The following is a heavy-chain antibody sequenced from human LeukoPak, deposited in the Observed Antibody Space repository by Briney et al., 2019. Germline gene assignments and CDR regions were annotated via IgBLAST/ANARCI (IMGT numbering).Heavy chain of an antibody. CDR2: IYYTGST. D-gene: IGHD5-18*01. Sequence: KPSETLSLTCTVSDASISGYYCSWLRQPPGKGLEWIGHIYYTGSTNYNPSLKSRVAISGDMSKNQFYLNLRSVTAADTAVYYCARFRGYSYNGGNIERAFDIWGHGTRVTVSS. V-gene: IGHV4-59*01. CDR1: DASISGYY. J-gene: IGHJ3*02. CDR3: ARFRGYSYNGGNIERAFDI.